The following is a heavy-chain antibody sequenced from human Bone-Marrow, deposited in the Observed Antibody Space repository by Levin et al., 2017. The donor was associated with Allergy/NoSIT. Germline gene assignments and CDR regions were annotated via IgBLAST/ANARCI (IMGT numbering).Heavy chain of an antibody. J-gene: IGHJ4*02. D-gene: IGHD2-21*02. CDR1: GYTFSSYD. Sequence: PGESLKISCAGSGYTFSSYDMHWVRQAPGKGLEWVAAISFNGNKKYYADAVKGRFTISRDNSKNTLLLQMNSLRPEDTAVYYCARARSIVTGLGLGPNFWGQGTLVTVSS. V-gene: IGHV3-30*03. CDR3: ARARSIVTGLGLGPNF. CDR2: ISFNGNKK.